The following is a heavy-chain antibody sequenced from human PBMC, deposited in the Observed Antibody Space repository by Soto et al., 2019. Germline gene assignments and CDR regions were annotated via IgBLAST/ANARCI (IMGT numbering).Heavy chain of an antibody. J-gene: IGHJ4*02. V-gene: IGHV3-73*01. CDR1: GFSLSVSD. CDR2: IRSRANSDAT. D-gene: IGHD5-12*01. CDR3: TRQGPRDGYKWGFDH. Sequence: GGSLRLSCAASGFSLSVSDMHWGRQASGKWLEWVGRIRSRANSDATEYAASVKGRFTISRDDSKNTAYLQMNSLKTEDTAVYYCTRQGPRDGYKWGFDHWGQGXRVTVYS.